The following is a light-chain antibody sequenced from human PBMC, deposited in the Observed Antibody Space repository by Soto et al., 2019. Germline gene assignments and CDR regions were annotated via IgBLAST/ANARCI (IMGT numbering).Light chain of an antibody. J-gene: IGKJ5*01. CDR3: QQYGNSSPST. CDR2: RPS. CDR1: ESVGTN. Sequence: EIPMTQSPCSLSAFPGARATLSCRASESVGTNLAWYQQKPGQAPRLLIYRPSTCASGISARFTGSGSGTAFTLTISRLEPEDFAVYFCQQYGNSSPSTFGKGTRLEIK. V-gene: IGKV3-15*01.